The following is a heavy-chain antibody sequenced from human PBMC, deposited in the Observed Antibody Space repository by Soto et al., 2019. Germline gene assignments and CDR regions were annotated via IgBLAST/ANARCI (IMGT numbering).Heavy chain of an antibody. V-gene: IGHV3-74*01. D-gene: IGHD3-22*01. Sequence: GGSLRLSCAACGFTFSSYWMHWVRQAPGKGLVWVSRINSDGSSTSYADSVKGRFTISRDNAKNTLYLQMNSLRAEDTAVYYCAREDDIVYYYDSSGYYHTRFDAFDIWGQGTMVTVSS. CDR3: AREDDIVYYYDSSGYYHTRFDAFDI. CDR1: GFTFSSYW. CDR2: INSDGSST. J-gene: IGHJ3*02.